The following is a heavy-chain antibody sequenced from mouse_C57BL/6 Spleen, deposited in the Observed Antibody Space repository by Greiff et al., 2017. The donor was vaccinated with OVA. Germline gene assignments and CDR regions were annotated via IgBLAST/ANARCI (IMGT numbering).Heavy chain of an antibody. J-gene: IGHJ3*01. D-gene: IGHD3-2*02. V-gene: IGHV1-9*01. CDR3: AGGPRQLRLWFAY. Sequence: QVQLQQSGAELMKPGASVKLSCKATCYTFTGYWIEWVKQRPGHGLAWIGEILPGSGSTNYNEKFKGKATFTADTSSNTAYMQLSSLTTEDSAIYYCAGGPRQLRLWFAYWGQGTLVTVSA. CDR1: CYTFTGYW. CDR2: ILPGSGST.